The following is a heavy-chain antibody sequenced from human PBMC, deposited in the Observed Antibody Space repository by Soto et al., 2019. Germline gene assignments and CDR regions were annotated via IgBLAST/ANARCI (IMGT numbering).Heavy chain of an antibody. V-gene: IGHV4-39*01. J-gene: IGHJ1*01. CDR2: IYYSGST. CDR3: ARLAYYYDSSGLRGEYFQH. D-gene: IGHD3-22*01. Sequence: SETLSLTCTVSGGSISRSNYYWAWIRQPPGKGLEWIGSIYYSGSTYYNPSLKSRVTISVDTSKNQFSLKLSSVTAADTAVYYCARLAYYYDSSGLRGEYFQHWGQGTLVTVSS. CDR1: GGSISRSNYY.